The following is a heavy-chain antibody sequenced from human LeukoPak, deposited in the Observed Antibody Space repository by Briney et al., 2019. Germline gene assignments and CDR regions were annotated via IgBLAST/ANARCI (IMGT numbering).Heavy chain of an antibody. CDR1: GFIIRTKY. J-gene: IGHJ5*02. D-gene: IGHD6-13*01. V-gene: IGHV3-66*01. Sequence: GGSLRLSCAASGFIIRTKYMNWVRQAPGKGLEWVSVIYAGGSTFYADSVKGRFTVSRDNSKNTLYLQMNSLRAEDTAVYYCARGRSSSWYQSYNWFDPWGQGTLVTVSS. CDR3: ARGRSSSWYQSYNWFDP. CDR2: IYAGGST.